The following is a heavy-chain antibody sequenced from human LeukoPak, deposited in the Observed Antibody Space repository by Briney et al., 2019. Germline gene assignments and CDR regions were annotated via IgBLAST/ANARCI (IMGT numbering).Heavy chain of an antibody. CDR2: ISSSGSTI. CDR3: ARDTGPNFVWGSYRYSDY. Sequence: GGSLRLSCAASGFTFSDYYMSWIRQAPGKGLEWVSYISSSGSTIYYADSVKGRFTISRDNAKNSLYLQMNSLRAEDTAVYYCARDTGPNFVWGSYRYSDYWGQGTLVTVSS. D-gene: IGHD3-16*02. V-gene: IGHV3-11*01. CDR1: GFTFSDYY. J-gene: IGHJ4*02.